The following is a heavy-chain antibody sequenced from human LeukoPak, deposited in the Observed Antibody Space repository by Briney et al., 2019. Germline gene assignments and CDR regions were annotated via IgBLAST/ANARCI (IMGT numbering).Heavy chain of an antibody. V-gene: IGHV3-74*01. J-gene: IGHJ6*03. CDR3: AKDGGNHYDTGGNYLMRSYMDV. Sequence: PGGSLRLSCAASGFTFSSYWMHWVRRAPGKGLVWVSRINSDGSITSYADSVKGRFTISRDNSKNTLYLQMNSLRAEDTAVYYCAKDGGNHYDTGGNYLMRSYMDVWGKGTTVTVSS. CDR2: INSDGSIT. D-gene: IGHD3-16*01. CDR1: GFTFSSYW.